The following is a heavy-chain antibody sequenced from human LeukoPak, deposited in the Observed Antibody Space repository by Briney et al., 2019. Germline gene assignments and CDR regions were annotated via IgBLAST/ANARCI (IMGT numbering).Heavy chain of an antibody. CDR3: ATSQRPGYSSSWYLGAGFDI. CDR1: GYTFTGSY. D-gene: IGHD6-13*01. V-gene: IGHV1-2*02. J-gene: IGHJ3*02. Sequence: ASVKVSCKASGYTFTGSYIFWVRQAPGQGLEWMGWIHPNTGDANYAQKFQGRVTMTRDTSISTAYMELNRLTSDDTAVFYCATSQRPGYSSSWYLGAGFDIWGQGTMVTVSS. CDR2: IHPNTGDA.